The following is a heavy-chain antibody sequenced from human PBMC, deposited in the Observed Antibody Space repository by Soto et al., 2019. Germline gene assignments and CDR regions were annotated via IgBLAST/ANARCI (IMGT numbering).Heavy chain of an antibody. V-gene: IGHV1-46*01. J-gene: IGHJ4*02. CDR3: ARGLIYDSSGYYFYY. CDR2: INPSGGST. CDR1: GYTFTTYY. D-gene: IGHD3-22*01. Sequence: GASVKVSCKASGYTFTTYYMHWVRQAPGQGLEWMGIINPSGGSTRYAQKFQGRVTMTRDTSTSTVYMELSSLKSEDTAVYYCARGLIYDSSGYYFYYWSQGTLVTVSS.